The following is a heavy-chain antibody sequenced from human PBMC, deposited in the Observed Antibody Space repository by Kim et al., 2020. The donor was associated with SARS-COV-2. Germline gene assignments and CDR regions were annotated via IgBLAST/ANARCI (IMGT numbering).Heavy chain of an antibody. D-gene: IGHD6-19*01. Sequence: SETLSLTCAVSGGSISSSNWWSWVRQPPGKGLEWIGEIYHSGSINYNPSLKSRVTISVDKSKNQFSLKLSSVTAADTAVYYCARDGGWDSSGWSVERKFDPWGQGTLVTVSS. CDR1: GGSISSSNW. CDR2: IYHSGSI. J-gene: IGHJ5*02. V-gene: IGHV4-4*02. CDR3: ARDGGWDSSGWSVERKFDP.